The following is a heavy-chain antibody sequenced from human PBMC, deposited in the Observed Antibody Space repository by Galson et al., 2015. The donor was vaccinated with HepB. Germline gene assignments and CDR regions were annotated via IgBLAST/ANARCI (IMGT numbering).Heavy chain of an antibody. CDR1: GYTFTGYY. V-gene: IGHV1-2*06. CDR2: INPNSGGT. Sequence: SVKVSCKASGYTFTGYYMHWVRQAPGQGLEWMGRINPNSGGTNYAQKFQGRVTMTTDTSTSTAYMELRSLRSDDTAVYYCAREALAMFDYWGQGTLVTVSS. D-gene: IGHD5-18*01. CDR3: AREALAMFDY. J-gene: IGHJ4*02.